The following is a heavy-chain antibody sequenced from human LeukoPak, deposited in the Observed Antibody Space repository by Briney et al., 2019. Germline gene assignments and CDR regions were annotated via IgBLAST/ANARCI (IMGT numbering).Heavy chain of an antibody. Sequence: PSETPSLTCTVSGGSLSSTNYYWSWVRQPAGKGLEWIGRIYASGSTNYNPPLKSRVTISVNPSNNQFSLKLSSMTAADTAVYYCARNTAGGYYYMDVWGKGTTVTVSS. V-gene: IGHV4-61*02. D-gene: IGHD2-21*02. CDR1: GGSLSSTNYY. CDR3: ARNTAGGYYYMDV. J-gene: IGHJ6*03. CDR2: IYASGST.